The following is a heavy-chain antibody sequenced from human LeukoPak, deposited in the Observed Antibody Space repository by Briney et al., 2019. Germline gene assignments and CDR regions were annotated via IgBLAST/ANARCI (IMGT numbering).Heavy chain of an antibody. CDR2: IHPSGST. J-gene: IGHJ4*02. CDR3: ARGRDAYKVGNY. CDR1: GGPFSDYY. D-gene: IGHD5-24*01. V-gene: IGHV4-34*01. Sequence: PSETLSLTCAVYGGPFSDYYWTWIRQPPGKGLEWIGEIHPSGSTNYNPSLQSRVTISIDTSKNQFSLNLNSVTAADTATYYCARGRDAYKVGNYWGQGTLVTVSS.